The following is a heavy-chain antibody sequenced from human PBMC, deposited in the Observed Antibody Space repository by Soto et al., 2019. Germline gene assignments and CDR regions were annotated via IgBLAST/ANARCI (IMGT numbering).Heavy chain of an antibody. J-gene: IGHJ4*02. D-gene: IGHD6-19*01. V-gene: IGHV3-21*01. CDR2: ISSSSTYI. Sequence: PGGSLRLSCAASGFTFSYYSMNWVRQAPGKGLEWVSSISSSSTYIYYTDSVKGRFTIPRDNDKNSLYLQMTSLRAEDTAVYYCTRYPVAVTHPFHFDYWGQGTPVTVSS. CDR1: GFTFSYYS. CDR3: TRYPVAVTHPFHFDY.